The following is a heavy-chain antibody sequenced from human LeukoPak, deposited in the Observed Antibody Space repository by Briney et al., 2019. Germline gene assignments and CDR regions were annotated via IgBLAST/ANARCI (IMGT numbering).Heavy chain of an antibody. CDR3: ARDYYDSSGYYPFDY. Sequence: SETLSLTCTVSGGSIRNYYWSWIRQPPGKGLEWIGYIYYSGSTNYNPSLKSRVTISVDTSKNQFSLKLSSVTAADTAVYYCARDYYDSSGYYPFDYWGQGTLVTVSS. CDR1: GGSIRNYY. J-gene: IGHJ4*02. D-gene: IGHD3-22*01. CDR2: IYYSGST. V-gene: IGHV4-59*01.